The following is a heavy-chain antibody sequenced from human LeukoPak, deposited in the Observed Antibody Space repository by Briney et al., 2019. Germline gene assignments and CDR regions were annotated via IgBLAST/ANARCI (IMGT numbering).Heavy chain of an antibody. Sequence: GGSLRLSCAASGFTFSSYWMHWVRQAPGKGQEWVSAMSSSDDGRYYAASVRGRFTISRDTSSSTLYLQMNSLRAEDAAVYYCAKAPVTSCRGAFCYPFDYWGQGTLVTVSS. D-gene: IGHD2-15*01. CDR3: AKAPVTSCRGAFCYPFDY. CDR1: GFTFSSYW. V-gene: IGHV3-23*01. CDR2: MSSSDDGR. J-gene: IGHJ4*02.